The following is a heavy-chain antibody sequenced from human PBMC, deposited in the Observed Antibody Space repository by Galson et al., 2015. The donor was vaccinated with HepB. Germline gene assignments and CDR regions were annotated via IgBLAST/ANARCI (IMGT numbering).Heavy chain of an antibody. CDR1: GFTFSSYS. V-gene: IGHV3-30*18. D-gene: IGHD6-19*01. CDR2: ISYDGSNK. Sequence: SLRLSCAASGFTFSSYSMNWVRQAPGKGLEWVAVISYDGSNKYYADSVKGRFTISRDNSKNTLYLQMNSLRAEDTAVYYCAKDQGAGLFDYWGQGTLVTVSS. J-gene: IGHJ4*02. CDR3: AKDQGAGLFDY.